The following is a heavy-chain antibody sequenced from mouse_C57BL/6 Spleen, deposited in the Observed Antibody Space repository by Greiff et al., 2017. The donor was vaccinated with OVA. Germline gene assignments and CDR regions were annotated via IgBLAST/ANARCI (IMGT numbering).Heavy chain of an antibody. CDR2: INPSTGGT. D-gene: IGHD2-4*01. CDR1: GYSFTGYY. J-gene: IGHJ2*01. Sequence: VQLQQSGPELVKPGASVKISCKASGYSFTGYYMNWVKQSPEKSLEWLGEINPSTGGTTYNQKFKAKATLTVDKSSSTAYMQLKSLTSEDSAVYYCAREKIYDYGGDFDYWGQGTTLTVSS. V-gene: IGHV1-42*01. CDR3: AREKIYDYGGDFDY.